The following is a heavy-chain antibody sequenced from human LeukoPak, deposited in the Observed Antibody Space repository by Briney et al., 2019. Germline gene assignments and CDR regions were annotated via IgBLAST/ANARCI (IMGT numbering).Heavy chain of an antibody. CDR2: IRSSSSYI. V-gene: IGHV3-21*01. CDR3: VRQYYYGSGSYLWAPDY. CDR1: GFTFSSYS. J-gene: IGHJ4*02. D-gene: IGHD3-10*01. Sequence: PGGSLRLSCAASGFTFSSYSMNWVRQAPGKGLEWFSSIRSSSSYIYYADSVKGRFTISRDNAKNSLYLQMNSLRAEDTAVYYCVRQYYYGSGSYLWAPDYWGQGTLVTVSS.